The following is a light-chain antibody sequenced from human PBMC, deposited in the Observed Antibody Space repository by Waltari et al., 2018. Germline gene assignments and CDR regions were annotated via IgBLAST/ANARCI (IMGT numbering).Light chain of an antibody. CDR1: SSDVGFYNL. CDR2: EVI. J-gene: IGLJ3*02. V-gene: IGLV2-23*02. CDR3: CSYAGRNIWV. Sequence: QSALTQPASVSGSPGQSITISCPGNSSDVGFYNLVSWYQQHPDKAHTLMVYEVIERPSGGSNRFSGSKSGNTASLTISGLQAEDEADYYCCSYAGRNIWVFGGGTKLTVL.